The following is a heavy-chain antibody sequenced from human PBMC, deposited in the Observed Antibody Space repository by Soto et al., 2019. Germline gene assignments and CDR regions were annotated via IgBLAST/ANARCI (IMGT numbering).Heavy chain of an antibody. D-gene: IGHD6-13*01. V-gene: IGHV3-23*01. CDR1: GFTFSSYA. CDR3: AKATTRIAAADDAFDI. Sequence: PGGSLRLSCAASGFTFSSYAMSWVRQAPGKGLEWVSAISGSGGSTYYADPVKGRFTISRDNSKNTLYLQMNSLRAEDTAVYYCAKATTRIAAADDAFDIWGQGTMVTVSS. CDR2: ISGSGGST. J-gene: IGHJ3*02.